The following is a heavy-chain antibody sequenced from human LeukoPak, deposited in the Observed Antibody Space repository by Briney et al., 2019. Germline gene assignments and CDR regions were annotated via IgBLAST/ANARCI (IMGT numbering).Heavy chain of an antibody. Sequence: GASVKVSCKASGYTFTSYGISWVRQAPGQGLEWMGWISAYNGNTNYAQKLQGRVTMTTDTSTSTAYMELRGLRSDDTAVYYCARDRRGGSGSYRRFDYWGQGTLVTVSS. CDR2: ISAYNGNT. V-gene: IGHV1-18*01. J-gene: IGHJ4*02. CDR1: GYTFTSYG. CDR3: ARDRRGGSGSYRRFDY. D-gene: IGHD3-10*01.